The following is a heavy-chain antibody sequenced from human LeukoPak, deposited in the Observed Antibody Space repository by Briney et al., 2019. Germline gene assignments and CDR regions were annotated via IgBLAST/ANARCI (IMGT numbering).Heavy chain of an antibody. CDR1: GFTFGDYA. CDR3: ARDPSMVRGVIFFDP. V-gene: IGHV3-49*03. D-gene: IGHD3-10*01. J-gene: IGHJ5*02. CDR2: IRSKAYGGTT. Sequence: GGSLRLSCTASGFTFGDYAMSWFRQAPGKGLEWVGFIRSKAYGGTTEYAASVKGRFTISRDDSKSIAYLQMNSLRAEDTAVYYCARDPSMVRGVIFFDPWGQGTLVTVSS.